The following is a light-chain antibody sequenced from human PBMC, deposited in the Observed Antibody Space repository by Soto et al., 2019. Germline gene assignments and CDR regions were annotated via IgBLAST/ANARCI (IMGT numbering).Light chain of an antibody. CDR3: QQFAGPPTVYT. CDR1: QSIRSNY. J-gene: IGKJ2*01. CDR2: GAS. Sequence: IVLTQSQGTLSLSPGERATLSCRASQSIRSNYLAWYQQRPGQAPRLLIYGASSSATGIPDRFSGSGSGTDFTLTISRLEPEDVAVDYCQQFAGPPTVYTCGQGTKLEIK. V-gene: IGKV3-20*01.